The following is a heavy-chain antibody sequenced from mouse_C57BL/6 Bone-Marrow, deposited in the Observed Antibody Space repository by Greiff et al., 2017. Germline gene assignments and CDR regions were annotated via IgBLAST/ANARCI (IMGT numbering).Heavy chain of an antibody. CDR2: ISSGGSYT. V-gene: IGHV5-6*01. J-gene: IGHJ3*01. Sequence: DVQLVESGGDLVKPGGSLKLSCAASGFTFSSYGMSWVRQTPDKRLEWVATISSGGSYTYYPDSVKGRFTISRDNAKNTLYLQMSSLKSEDTAMYYCARRTTVVWGQGTLVTVSA. D-gene: IGHD1-1*01. CDR1: GFTFSSYG. CDR3: ARRTTVV.